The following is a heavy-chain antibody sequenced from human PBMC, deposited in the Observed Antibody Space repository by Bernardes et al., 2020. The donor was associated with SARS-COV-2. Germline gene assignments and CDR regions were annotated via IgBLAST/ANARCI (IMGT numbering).Heavy chain of an antibody. J-gene: IGHJ5*02. CDR3: AKVDTVAGDWFDP. CDR2: TYYRSKWYN. V-gene: IGHV6-1*01. Sequence: SQTLSLTCAISGDSVSSNTATWNWIRQSPSRGLEWLGRTYYRSKWYNDYPVSMKSRITINSDTSKNQFSLHLNSVTPEDAAVYYCAKVDTVAGDWFDPWGQGTLVIVSS. CDR1: GDSVSSNTAT. D-gene: IGHD2-21*01.